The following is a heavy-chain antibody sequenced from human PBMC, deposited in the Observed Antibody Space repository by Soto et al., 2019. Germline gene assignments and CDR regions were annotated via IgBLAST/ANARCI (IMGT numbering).Heavy chain of an antibody. D-gene: IGHD2-2*01. CDR3: ARAGKYQLLAIDY. CDR1: GGSISSYY. V-gene: IGHV4-59*12. J-gene: IGHJ4*02. Sequence: SETLSLTCTVSGGSISSYYWSWIRQPPGKGLEWIGYIYYSGSTNYNPSLKSRVTISVDTSKNQFSLKLSSVTAADTAVYYCARAGKYQLLAIDYWGQGTLVTVSS. CDR2: IYYSGST.